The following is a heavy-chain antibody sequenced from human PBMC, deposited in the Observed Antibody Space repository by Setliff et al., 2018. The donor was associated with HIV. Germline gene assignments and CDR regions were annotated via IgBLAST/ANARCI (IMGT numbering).Heavy chain of an antibody. D-gene: IGHD3-9*01. Sequence: SETLSLTCTVSGGSISSYYWSWIRQPPGKGLERIGYIYSSGSTNYNPSLKSRVTISVDTSKNQFSLNLSSVTAADTAVYYCARSLGTIWGYDYRGQGTLVTVSS. V-gene: IGHV4-59*01. CDR2: IYSSGST. CDR3: ARSLGTIWGYDY. CDR1: GGSISSYY. J-gene: IGHJ4*02.